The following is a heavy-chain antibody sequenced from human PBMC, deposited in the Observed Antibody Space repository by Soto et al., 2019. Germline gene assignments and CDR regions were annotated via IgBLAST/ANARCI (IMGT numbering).Heavy chain of an antibody. CDR1: GFTFSLYA. J-gene: IGHJ4*02. CDR3: GTGPEYDILTGCDY. CDR2: LIGGGGTT. D-gene: IGHD3-9*01. Sequence: EVQLLESGGGFVQPGESLRLSCAASGFTFSLYAMSWVRQAPGRGLDWVSSLIGGGGTTDYADSVKGRLTISRDNSKNTVHLQMISLRAEDTAVYYCGTGPEYDILTGCDYWGQGALVTVSS. V-gene: IGHV3-23*01.